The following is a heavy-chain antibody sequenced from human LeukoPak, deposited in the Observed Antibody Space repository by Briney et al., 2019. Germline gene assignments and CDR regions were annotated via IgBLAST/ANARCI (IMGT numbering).Heavy chain of an antibody. CDR1: GFTFSSYG. CDR3: AKDGSGENFDY. D-gene: IGHD3-10*01. V-gene: IGHV3-33*06. CDR2: IWYDGSNK. Sequence: GGSLRLSCAASGFTFSSYGMHWFRQAPGKGLEWVAVIWYDGSNKYYADSVKARFTISRDNSKNTLYLQMNSLRAEDTAVYYCAKDGSGENFDYWGQGTLVTVSS. J-gene: IGHJ4*02.